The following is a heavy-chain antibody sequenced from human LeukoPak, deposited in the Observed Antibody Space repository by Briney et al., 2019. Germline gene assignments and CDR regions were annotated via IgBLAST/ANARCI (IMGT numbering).Heavy chain of an antibody. CDR1: GFTVSGNY. CDR3: ARDRPYGGVGDFDY. CDR2: IYTDGNT. V-gene: IGHV3-66*01. D-gene: IGHD3-16*01. J-gene: IGHJ4*02. Sequence: GGSLRLSCAVFGFTVSGNYMSWVRQAPRKGLEWVSAIYTDGNTHYAGSVKGRFTISRDSFKNTLYLQMNSLRAEDTAVYYCARDRPYGGVGDFDYWGQGTLVNVSS.